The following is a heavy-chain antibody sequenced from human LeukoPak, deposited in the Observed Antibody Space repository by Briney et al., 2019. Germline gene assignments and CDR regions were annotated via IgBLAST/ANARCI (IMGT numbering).Heavy chain of an antibody. CDR3: ARNSSDIHFYY. Sequence: SEPLSLPCTFSGGSISSNKYYWGWTRQPAGKGLEWIRSIYHSGNNHYSPCLKSRFTISVDTSRNEFALKLRSVTAADTAVYYCARNSSDIHFYYWGQGTLVTVSS. CDR1: GGSISSNKYY. V-gene: IGHV4-39*01. D-gene: IGHD3-22*01. CDR2: IYHSGNN. J-gene: IGHJ4*02.